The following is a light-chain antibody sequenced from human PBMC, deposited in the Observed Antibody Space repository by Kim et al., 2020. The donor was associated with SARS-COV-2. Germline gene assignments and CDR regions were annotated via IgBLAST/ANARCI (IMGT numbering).Light chain of an antibody. J-gene: IGLJ3*02. CDR3: QTWGTGIWV. CDR2: LNSDGSH. CDR1: SGHSSSV. Sequence: ASVKLTCTLSSGHSSSVIAWHRQQPEKGPRYLMKLNSDGSHTKGDGIPERFSGSCSGAERYRTISSLLSEDEADYYCQTWGTGIWVFGGGTQLTVL. V-gene: IGLV4-69*01.